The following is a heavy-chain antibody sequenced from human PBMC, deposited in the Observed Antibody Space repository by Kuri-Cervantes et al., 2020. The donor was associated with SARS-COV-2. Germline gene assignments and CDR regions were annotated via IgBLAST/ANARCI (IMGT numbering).Heavy chain of an antibody. D-gene: IGHD3-22*01. Sequence: GGSLRLSCAAAGFTFRDYALSWVRQAPGKGLEWVSGITSSGSITYYADAVKGRFTISRENSKDTISLKMNSRRGEDTAVYYCAKEGVGCGYLNLKYMDIWGRGTPVTVSS. J-gene: IGHJ6*03. CDR3: AKEGVGCGYLNLKYMDI. CDR1: GFTFRDYA. CDR2: ITSSGSIT. V-gene: IGHV3-23*01.